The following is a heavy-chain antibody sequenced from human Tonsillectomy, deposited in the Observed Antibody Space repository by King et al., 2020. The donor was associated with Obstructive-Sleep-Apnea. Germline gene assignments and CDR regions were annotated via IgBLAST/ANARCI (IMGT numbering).Heavy chain of an antibody. CDR3: ARRRMAAACTDFDY. CDR2: IDPRDSYT. V-gene: IGHV5-10-1*01. D-gene: IGHD6-25*01. CDR1: GYSFTNFW. J-gene: IGHJ4*02. Sequence: VQLVQSEAEVKKPGQSLRISCKGSGYSFTNFWINWVRQMPGKGLEWMGRIDPRDSYTDYSPSFRGHISISTDKSITTAYLQWSSLKASDTAMYYCARRRMAAACTDFDYWGQGTLVTVSS.